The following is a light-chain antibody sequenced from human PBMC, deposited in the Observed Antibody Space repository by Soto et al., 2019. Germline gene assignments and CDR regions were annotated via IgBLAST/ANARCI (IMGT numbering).Light chain of an antibody. CDR2: AAS. CDR1: HNLSKW. CDR3: QQLNSYLGT. V-gene: IGKV1-5*01. Sequence: DIQMAQSPSTLSASVGDRITVPCRSSHNLSKWLAWYQQKPGKAPKLLIYAASTLQSGVPSRFSGSGSGTDFTLTISSLQPEDFATYYCQQLNSYLGTFGQGTKVDIK. J-gene: IGKJ1*01.